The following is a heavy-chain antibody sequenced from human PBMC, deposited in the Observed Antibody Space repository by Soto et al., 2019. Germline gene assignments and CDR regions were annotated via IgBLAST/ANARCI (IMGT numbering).Heavy chain of an antibody. CDR2: ISWNSGSI. V-gene: IGHV3-9*02. CDR1: GFTSDDYA. CDR3: AKDMSSGGWELDGFAAFDI. Sequence: GGSLRLSCAASGFTSDDYAMHWVRQAPGKGLEWVSGISWNSGSIGYADSVKGRFTISRDNAKNSLYLQMNSLRAEDTALYYCAKDMSSGGWELDGFAAFDIWGQGTMVTISS. D-gene: IGHD1-26*01. J-gene: IGHJ3*02.